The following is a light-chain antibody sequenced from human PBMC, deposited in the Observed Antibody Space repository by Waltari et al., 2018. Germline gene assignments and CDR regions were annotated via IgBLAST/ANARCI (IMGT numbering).Light chain of an antibody. Sequence: ERATLSCRASQSVGRSLAWYQQKPGQAPRLLIYGASIRATGIPDRFSGGGSGTDFSLTISRLESEDFAAYHCQHYVSLPVTFGQGTKVEIK. V-gene: IGKV3-20*01. CDR2: GAS. J-gene: IGKJ1*01. CDR1: QSVGRS. CDR3: QHYVSLPVT.